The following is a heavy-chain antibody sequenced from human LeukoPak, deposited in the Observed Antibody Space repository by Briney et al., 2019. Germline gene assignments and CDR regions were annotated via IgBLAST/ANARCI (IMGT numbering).Heavy chain of an antibody. Sequence: PGRSLRLSCAASGFTFSSYAMHWVRQAPGKGLEWVAVISYDGSNKYYADSVKGRFTISRDNSKNTLYLQMNSLRAEDTAVYYCAREGFPPKISDFWSSLGPYYYYGMDVWGQGTTVTVSS. D-gene: IGHD3-3*01. V-gene: IGHV3-30-3*01. CDR2: ISYDGSNK. J-gene: IGHJ6*02. CDR3: AREGFPPKISDFWSSLGPYYYYGMDV. CDR1: GFTFSSYA.